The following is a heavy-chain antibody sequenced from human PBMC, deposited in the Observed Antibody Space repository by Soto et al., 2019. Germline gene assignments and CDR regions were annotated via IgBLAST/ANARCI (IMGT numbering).Heavy chain of an antibody. D-gene: IGHD2-15*01. V-gene: IGHV4-38-2*02. CDR3: ARQDRVVAEGRWFDP. Sequence: ASETVSLTCTFSRYSISSGYHWAWIRQPPGKGLEWLGSVHYSGNTYYNPSLKSRLTISVDKSKNQFSLNLSSVTAADTAVYYCARQDRVVAEGRWFDPWGRGTLVTVSS. CDR1: RYSISSGYH. CDR2: VHYSGNT. J-gene: IGHJ5*02.